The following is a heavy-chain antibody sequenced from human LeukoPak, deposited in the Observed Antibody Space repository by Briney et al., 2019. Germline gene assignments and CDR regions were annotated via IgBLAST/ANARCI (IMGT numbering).Heavy chain of an antibody. Sequence: PGGSLRLSCAASGFTFSSYAMLWVRQAPGKGLEWVAVISYDGSNNYYADSVKGRFTISRDNSKNTLYLQMNSLRAEDTAVYYCARGVYYYDSSGYYSRWGQGTLVTVSS. D-gene: IGHD3-22*01. J-gene: IGHJ4*02. V-gene: IGHV3-30-3*01. CDR2: ISYDGSNN. CDR3: ARGVYYYDSSGYYSR. CDR1: GFTFSSYA.